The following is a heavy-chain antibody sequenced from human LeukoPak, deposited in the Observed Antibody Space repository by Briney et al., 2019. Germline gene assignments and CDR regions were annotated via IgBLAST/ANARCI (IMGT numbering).Heavy chain of an antibody. CDR1: GGSIRSYY. Sequence: PSETLSLTCTVSGGSIRSYYWSWSRQPPGKGLEWIGSIYYSGSTYYNPSLKSRVTISVDTSKNQFSLKLSSVTAADTAVYYCARRSPTNYYDSSGYYYFDYWGQGTLVTVSS. CDR2: IYYSGST. D-gene: IGHD3-22*01. V-gene: IGHV4-59*05. CDR3: ARRSPTNYYDSSGYYYFDY. J-gene: IGHJ4*02.